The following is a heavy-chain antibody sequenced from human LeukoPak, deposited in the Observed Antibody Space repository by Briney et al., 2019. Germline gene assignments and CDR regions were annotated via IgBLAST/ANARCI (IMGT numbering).Heavy chain of an antibody. D-gene: IGHD2-2*01. J-gene: IGHJ6*03. V-gene: IGHV1-2*02. Sequence: ASVKVSCKASGYTFTGYYIHWVRQAPGQGLEWMGWINPNSGGTNYAQKFQGRVTMTSDTSISTAYMELNGLRSDDTALYYCARDNSCSSSSCGNSYMDVWGKGTTVTVSS. CDR3: ARDNSCSSSSCGNSYMDV. CDR2: INPNSGGT. CDR1: GYTFTGYY.